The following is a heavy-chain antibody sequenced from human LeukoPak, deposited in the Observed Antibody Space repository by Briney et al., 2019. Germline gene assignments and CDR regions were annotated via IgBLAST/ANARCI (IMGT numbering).Heavy chain of an antibody. Sequence: PSETLSLTCAVYGGSFSGYYWSWIRQPPGKRLEWIGEINHSGSTNYNPSLKSRVTISVDTSKNQFSLKLSSVTAAGTAVYYRARGGYSYGYWFWFDPWGQGTLVTVSS. CDR1: GGSFSGYY. J-gene: IGHJ5*02. V-gene: IGHV4-34*01. CDR3: ARGGYSYGYWFWFDP. CDR2: INHSGST. D-gene: IGHD5-18*01.